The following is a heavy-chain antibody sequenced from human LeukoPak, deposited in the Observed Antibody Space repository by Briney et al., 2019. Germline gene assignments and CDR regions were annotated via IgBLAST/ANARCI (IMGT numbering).Heavy chain of an antibody. V-gene: IGHV3-30-3*01. CDR1: GFTFRNYA. CDR2: ISYDGSNK. Sequence: GGSLRLSCAASGFTFRNYAMHWVRQAPGKGLEWVAVISYDGSNKYYADSVKGRFTISRDNAKNSLYLQMNSLRADDTAVYYCARELRYYFDYWGQGTLVTVSS. J-gene: IGHJ4*02. D-gene: IGHD4-17*01. CDR3: ARELRYYFDY.